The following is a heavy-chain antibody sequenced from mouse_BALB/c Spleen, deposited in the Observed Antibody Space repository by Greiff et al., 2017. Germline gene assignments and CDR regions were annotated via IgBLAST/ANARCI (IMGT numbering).Heavy chain of an antibody. CDR1: GFTFSSYA. D-gene: IGHD2-2*01. Sequence: EVKLVESGGGLVKPGGSLKLSCAASGFTFSSYAMSWVRQSPEKRLEWVAEISSGGSYTYYPDTVTGRFTISRDNAKNTLYLEMSSLRSEDTAMYYCAVYGYDGFDYWGQGTTLTVSS. CDR3: AVYGYDGFDY. J-gene: IGHJ2*01. CDR2: ISSGGSYT. V-gene: IGHV5-9-4*01.